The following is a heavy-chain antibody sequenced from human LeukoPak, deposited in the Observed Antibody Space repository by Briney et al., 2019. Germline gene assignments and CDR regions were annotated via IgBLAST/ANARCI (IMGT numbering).Heavy chain of an antibody. CDR3: AKALVTTSYYYYYGMDV. Sequence: PARSLCLSCAASGFTFDAYGMEWDRQAPGKGLEWVLGISWDSGSIGYAAFVKGRFTISRDNAKNSLYLQMNSLRAEDTALYYCAKALVTTSYYYYYGMDVWGQGTTVTVSS. J-gene: IGHJ6*02. CDR1: GFTFDAYG. D-gene: IGHD4-17*01. V-gene: IGHV3-9*01. CDR2: ISWDSGSI.